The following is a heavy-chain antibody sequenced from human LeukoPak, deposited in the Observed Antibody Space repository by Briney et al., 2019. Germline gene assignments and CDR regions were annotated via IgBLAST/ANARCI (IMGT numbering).Heavy chain of an antibody. CDR2: IYPGDSDT. D-gene: IGHD1-26*01. CDR3: ARALGSYLFYPFDY. J-gene: IGHJ4*02. CDR1: GYSFSSYW. V-gene: IGHV5-51*01. Sequence: GESLKISCKGSGYSFSSYWIGWVRQMPGKGLEWMGIIYPGDSDTIYNPSFQGQVTISADKSITTAYLQWSSLKASDTAMYYCARALGSYLFYPFDYWGQGTLVTVSS.